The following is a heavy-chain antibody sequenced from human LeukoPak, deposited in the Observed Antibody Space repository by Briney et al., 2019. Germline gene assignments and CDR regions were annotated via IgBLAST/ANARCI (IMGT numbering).Heavy chain of an antibody. Sequence: ASVKVSCKASEYTFTSYYMHWVRQAPGQGLEWMGIINPSGSSTSYAQKFQGRVTMTRDTSTSTVYMELSSLRSEDTAVYYCARDHYYYGSGSYYNPLGYWGQGTLATVSS. CDR2: INPSGSST. CDR1: EYTFTSYY. V-gene: IGHV1-46*01. J-gene: IGHJ4*02. CDR3: ARDHYYYGSGSYYNPLGY. D-gene: IGHD3-10*01.